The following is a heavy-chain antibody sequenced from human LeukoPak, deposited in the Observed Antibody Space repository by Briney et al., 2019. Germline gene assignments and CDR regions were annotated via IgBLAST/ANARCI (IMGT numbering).Heavy chain of an antibody. CDR3: SVICGPTDAFDI. CDR1: GYTFTGYY. Sequence: ASVKVSCKASGYTFTGYYMHWVRQAPGQGLEWMGWINPNSGGTNYAQKFQGRVTMTRDTSISTAYMELSRLRSDDTAVYYCSVICGPTDAFDIWGQGTMVTVSS. CDR2: INPNSGGT. J-gene: IGHJ3*02. D-gene: IGHD3-10*01. V-gene: IGHV1-2*02.